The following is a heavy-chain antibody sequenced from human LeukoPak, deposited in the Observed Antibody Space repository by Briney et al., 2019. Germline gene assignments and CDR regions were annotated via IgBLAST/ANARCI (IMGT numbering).Heavy chain of an antibody. J-gene: IGHJ6*02. CDR1: GFTFSSYA. Sequence: GRSLRLSCAASGFTFSSYAMHWVRQAPGKGLEWVAVISYDGSNKYYADSVKGRFTISRDNSKNTLYLQMNSLRAEDTAVYYCARDAEVYDSSGYYLYYYGMDVWGQGTTVTVSS. D-gene: IGHD3-22*01. V-gene: IGHV3-30*04. CDR2: ISYDGSNK. CDR3: ARDAEVYDSSGYYLYYYGMDV.